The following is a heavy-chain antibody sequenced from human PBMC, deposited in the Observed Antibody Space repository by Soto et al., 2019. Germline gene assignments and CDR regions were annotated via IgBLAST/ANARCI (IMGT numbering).Heavy chain of an antibody. D-gene: IGHD7-27*01. J-gene: IGHJ3*02. V-gene: IGHV3-30-3*01. CDR3: ATEGANSGTDAFDI. CDR2: ISYDGSNK. Sequence: QVQLVESGGGVVQPGRSLRLSCAASGFTFSSYAMHWVRQAPGKGLEWVAFISYDGSNKCYADSVKGRFTISRDNSKNTLFLQMNGLRADDTAVYYCATEGANSGTDAFDIWGQGTMVTVSS. CDR1: GFTFSSYA.